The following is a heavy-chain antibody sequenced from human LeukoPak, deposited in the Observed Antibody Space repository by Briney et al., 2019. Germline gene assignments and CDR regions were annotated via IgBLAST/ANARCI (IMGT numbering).Heavy chain of an antibody. CDR2: IYSGGST. CDR3: ARDRGGGSPYYFDY. V-gene: IGHV3-66*01. Sequence: GGSLRLSCAASGFTVSSNYMSWVRQAPGKGPEWVSVIYSGGSTYYADSVKGRFTISRDDSKNTLYLQMNSLRAEDTAVYYCARDRGGGSPYYFDYWGQGTLVTVSS. CDR1: GFTVSSNY. J-gene: IGHJ4*02. D-gene: IGHD2-15*01.